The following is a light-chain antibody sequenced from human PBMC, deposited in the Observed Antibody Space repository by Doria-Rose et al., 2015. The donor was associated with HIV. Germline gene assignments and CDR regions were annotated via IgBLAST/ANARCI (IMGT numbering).Light chain of an antibody. CDR3: QQYYDTPS. CDR1: QSLLYTSKNY. V-gene: IGKV4-1*01. CDR2: WAS. J-gene: IGKJ3*01. Sequence: DIRVTQSPESLGMSLCERATLNCKSNQSLLYTSKNYLAWYQQKPGQPPKLLIYWASTRQSGVPARFSGSAFGTDFTLTISSLEAEDVAVYYCQQYYDTPSFGPGTTVDIK.